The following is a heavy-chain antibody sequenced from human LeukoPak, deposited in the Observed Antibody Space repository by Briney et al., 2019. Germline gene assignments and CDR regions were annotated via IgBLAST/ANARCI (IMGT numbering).Heavy chain of an antibody. CDR2: ISSSSSTI. V-gene: IGHV3-48*01. D-gene: IGHD1-26*01. CDR3: ATGRGWEASYYYYYMDV. CDR1: GFTCSSYS. Sequence: GGSRRLCSASSGFTCSSYSMNWGREARGEVLGVGSYISSSSSTIYYEDYVKGPFTISRDNAKNSLYLQMNSLRADDTAVYYCATGRGWEASYYYYYMDVWGKGTTVTTSS. J-gene: IGHJ6*03.